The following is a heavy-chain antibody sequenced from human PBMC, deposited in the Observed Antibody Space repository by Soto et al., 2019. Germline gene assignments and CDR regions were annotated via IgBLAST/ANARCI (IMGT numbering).Heavy chain of an antibody. CDR2: IRPDNGNT. J-gene: IGHJ1*01. V-gene: IGHV1-18*01. CDR1: GYTFSTSG. Sequence: ATVKVSCKTSGYTFSTSGISWVRQAPGQGLEWVGWIRPDNGNTKSAQRLQGRVTLTTDTSASTAYMELRSLTSDDTAMYYCARDTESNRYNDWGQGTLVTVSS. CDR3: ARDTESNRYND. D-gene: IGHD1-20*01.